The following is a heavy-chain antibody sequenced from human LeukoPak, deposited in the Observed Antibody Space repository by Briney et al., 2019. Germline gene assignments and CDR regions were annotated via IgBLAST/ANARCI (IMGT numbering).Heavy chain of an antibody. D-gene: IGHD3-22*01. CDR1: GYTFTGYY. J-gene: IGHJ6*03. CDR3: ARETCYYDSSGYETSVGYYYYMDV. V-gene: IGHV1-2*02. Sequence: ASVKVSCKASGYTFTGYYMRWVRQAPGQGLEWMGWINPNSGGTNYAQKFQGRVTMTRDTSISTAYMELSRLRSDDTAVYYCARETCYYDSSGYETSVGYYYYMDVWGKGTTVTVSS. CDR2: INPNSGGT.